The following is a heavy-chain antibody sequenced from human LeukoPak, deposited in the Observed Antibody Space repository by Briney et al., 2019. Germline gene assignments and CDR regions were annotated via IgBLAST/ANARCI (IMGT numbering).Heavy chain of an antibody. J-gene: IGHJ4*02. V-gene: IGHV3-7*01. Sequence: GGSLRLPCAASGFTFSSYWMSWVRQAPGKGLEGVANIKQDGSEKYYVDSVKGRFTISRDNAKNSLYLQMNSLRAEDTAVYYCARDRTWELPLIGYWGQGTLVTVSS. CDR1: GFTFSSYW. CDR2: IKQDGSEK. D-gene: IGHD1-26*01. CDR3: ARDRTWELPLIGY.